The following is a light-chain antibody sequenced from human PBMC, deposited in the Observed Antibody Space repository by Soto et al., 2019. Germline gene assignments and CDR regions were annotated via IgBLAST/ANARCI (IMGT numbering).Light chain of an antibody. J-gene: IGLJ1*01. CDR1: SSNIGGGYD. Sequence: QSVLTQPPSVSGAPGQRVTISCTGSSSNIGGGYDVHWYQQLPGTAPKLLIYGNRNRPSGVPDRFSASKSGTSASLAITGLQAEDEADYYCQSYDNSLSGWKGFGTGTKVTVL. CDR3: QSYDNSLSGWKG. CDR2: GNR. V-gene: IGLV1-40*01.